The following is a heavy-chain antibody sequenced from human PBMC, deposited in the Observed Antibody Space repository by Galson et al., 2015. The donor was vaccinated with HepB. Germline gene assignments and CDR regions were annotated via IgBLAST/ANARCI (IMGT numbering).Heavy chain of an antibody. V-gene: IGHV3-48*02. CDR2: ISSSSSTI. CDR1: GFTFSSYS. Sequence: SLRLSCAASGFTFSSYSMNRVRLAPGKGLEWVSYISSSSSTIYYADSVKGRFTISRDNAKNSLYLQMNSLRDEDTAVYYCARDVVARGWFDPWGQGTLVTVSS. CDR3: ARDVVARGWFDP. D-gene: IGHD2-15*01. J-gene: IGHJ5*02.